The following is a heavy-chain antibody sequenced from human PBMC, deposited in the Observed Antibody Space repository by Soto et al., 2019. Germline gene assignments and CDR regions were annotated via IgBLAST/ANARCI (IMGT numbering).Heavy chain of an antibody. CDR2: IYYSVST. V-gene: IGHV4-39*01. Sequence: SETLSLTCTVSGGSISSSSYYWGWIRQPPGKGLEWIGSIYYSVSTYYNPSLKSRVTISVDTSKNQFSLKLSSVTAADTAVYYCARYYYGSGSYYNGDYWGQGTLVTVSS. CDR1: GGSISSSSYY. D-gene: IGHD3-10*01. CDR3: ARYYYGSGSYYNGDY. J-gene: IGHJ4*02.